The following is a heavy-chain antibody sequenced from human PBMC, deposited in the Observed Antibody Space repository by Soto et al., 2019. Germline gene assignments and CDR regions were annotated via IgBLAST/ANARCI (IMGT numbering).Heavy chain of an antibody. J-gene: IGHJ4*02. Sequence: GASVKVSCKASGYTFTSYYMHWVRQAPGQGLEWMGIINPSSGSTSYAQKFQGRVTVTTDTSTSTAYMELRSLRSDDTAVYYCAIDLGTYYDYIWGSYRPSPYWGQGTLVTVSS. D-gene: IGHD3-16*02. CDR1: GYTFTSYY. CDR2: INPSSGST. V-gene: IGHV1-46*01. CDR3: AIDLGTYYDYIWGSYRPSPY.